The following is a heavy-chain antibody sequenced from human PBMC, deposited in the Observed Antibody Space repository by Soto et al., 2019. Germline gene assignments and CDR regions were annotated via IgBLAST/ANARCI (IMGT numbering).Heavy chain of an antibody. CDR2: IYYNGGA. Sequence: QVQLQELGPGLVKPSETLSLTCTVSGGSITGFYWSWIRQPPGMGLQWLGYIYYNGGANYNPSLKSRVTMSVDTSKNQFSLSLSSVTAADTAVYYCARGTVTTRYFDSWGQGMLVTVSS. D-gene: IGHD4-17*01. CDR3: ARGTVTTRYFDS. J-gene: IGHJ4*02. CDR1: GGSITGFY. V-gene: IGHV4-59*01.